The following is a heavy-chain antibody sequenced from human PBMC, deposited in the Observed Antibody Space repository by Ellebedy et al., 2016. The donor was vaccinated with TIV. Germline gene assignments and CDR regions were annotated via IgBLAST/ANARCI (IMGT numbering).Heavy chain of an antibody. D-gene: IGHD3-10*01. CDR2: TYYRSKWYN. V-gene: IGHV6-1*01. Sequence: SQTLSLTCAISGDSVSSNSAAWNWIRQSPSRGLEWLGRTYYRSKWYNDYAVSVKSRITINPDTSKNQFSLQLNSVTPEDTAVYYCARIDYYGSGSPLSAFDPWGQGTLVTVSS. J-gene: IGHJ5*02. CDR3: ARIDYYGSGSPLSAFDP. CDR1: GDSVSSNSAA.